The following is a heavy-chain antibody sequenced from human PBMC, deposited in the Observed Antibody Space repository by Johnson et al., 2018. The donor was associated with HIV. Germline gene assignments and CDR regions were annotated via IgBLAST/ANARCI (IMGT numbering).Heavy chain of an antibody. Sequence: VQLVESGGGVVQPGRSLRLSCAASGFTFSSYGMHWVRQAPGKGLEWVSGINWNGGSTGYADSVKGRFTISRDNAKNSLYLQMNSLRAEDTAVYYCATYSGSWYKGGYAFDIWGQGTMVTVSS. CDR3: ATYSGSWYKGGYAFDI. CDR2: INWNGGST. D-gene: IGHD6-13*01. CDR1: GFTFSSYG. V-gene: IGHV3-20*04. J-gene: IGHJ3*02.